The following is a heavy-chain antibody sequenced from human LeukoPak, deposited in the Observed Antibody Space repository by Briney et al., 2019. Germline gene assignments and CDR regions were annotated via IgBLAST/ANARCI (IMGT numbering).Heavy chain of an antibody. CDR2: ISSSGSTI. J-gene: IGHJ6*02. CDR3: ARGFVVVPAAIPYYYGMDV. D-gene: IGHD2-2*02. Sequence: GGSLRLSCAASGFTFSDYYMSWIRQAPGKGLEWVSYISSSGSTIYYADSVKGRFTISRDNAKNSLYLQMNSLRAEDTAVYYCARGFVVVPAAIPYYYGMDVWGQGTTVTVSS. CDR1: GFTFSDYY. V-gene: IGHV3-11*04.